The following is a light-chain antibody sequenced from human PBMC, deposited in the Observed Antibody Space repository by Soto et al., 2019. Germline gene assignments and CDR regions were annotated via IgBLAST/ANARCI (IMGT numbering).Light chain of an antibody. J-gene: IGKJ1*01. V-gene: IGKV3-20*01. CDR2: AAS. Sequence: EIVLTQSPGTLSLSPGERATLSCRASQSVSSSYLAWYQQKSGKAPRLLIYAASSRAAGIPDMFSGSGSRTDFTLTISRLEPEDFAVDYCQQYGSSPRTFGQGTKVEIK. CDR3: QQYGSSPRT. CDR1: QSVSSSY.